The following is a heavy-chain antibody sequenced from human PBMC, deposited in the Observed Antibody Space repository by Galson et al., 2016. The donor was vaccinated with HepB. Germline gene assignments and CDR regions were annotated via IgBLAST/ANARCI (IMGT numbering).Heavy chain of an antibody. D-gene: IGHD1-1*01. CDR1: GDSISGSAYY. J-gene: IGHJ3*01. CDR3: VRDSQINWFYL. V-gene: IGHV4-39*02. Sequence: SETLSLTCSVSGDSISGSAYYWGWIRQPPGKGLEWIGTISYTGGTSYNPSLKSRVAISVDTTKNHFSLELTSVTAADTAVYFCVRDSQINWFYLWGQGTIGTVSS. CDR2: ISYTGGT.